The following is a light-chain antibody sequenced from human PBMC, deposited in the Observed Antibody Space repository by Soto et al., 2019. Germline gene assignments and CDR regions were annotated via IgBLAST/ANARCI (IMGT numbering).Light chain of an antibody. CDR1: QSVRSY. V-gene: IGKV1-39*01. CDR3: QQTSSTPT. J-gene: IGKJ4*01. Sequence: DIQLTQSPSSLSASVGDRVTVTCRASQSVRSYLHWYQQKPGKAPKLLIYAVSSLQNGVSSRFSGSGSGTDFTLSISNLQPEDLGTYYCQQTSSTPTFGGGTKWIS. CDR2: AVS.